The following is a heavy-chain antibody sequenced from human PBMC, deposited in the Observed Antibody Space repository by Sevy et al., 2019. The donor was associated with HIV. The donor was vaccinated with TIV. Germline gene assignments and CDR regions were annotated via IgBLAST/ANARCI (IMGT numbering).Heavy chain of an antibody. CDR2: LSFGCGKI. Sequence: GGSLRLSCAASGFDFSIYSMSWVRQAPGKGLEWVSTLSFGCGKINHADSVKGRFTISRDNSKSSVYLQMNNMRVEDTAVYYCAREGCTKPHDYWGQGTLVTVSS. CDR1: GFDFSIYS. V-gene: IGHV3-23*01. J-gene: IGHJ4*02. CDR3: AREGCTKPHDY. D-gene: IGHD2-8*01.